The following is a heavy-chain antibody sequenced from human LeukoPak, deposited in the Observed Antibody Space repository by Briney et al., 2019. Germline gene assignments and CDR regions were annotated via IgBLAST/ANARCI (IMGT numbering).Heavy chain of an antibody. J-gene: IGHJ3*02. CDR1: GFTFDDYA. D-gene: IGHD7-27*01. V-gene: IGHV3-9*01. Sequence: GGSLRLSCAASGFTFDDYAMHWVRQAPGKGLEWVSGISWNSGSIGYADSVKGRFTISRDNAKNSLYLQMNSLRAEDTASYYCAKDRTGDEGAFDIWGQGTMVTVSS. CDR3: AKDRTGDEGAFDI. CDR2: ISWNSGSI.